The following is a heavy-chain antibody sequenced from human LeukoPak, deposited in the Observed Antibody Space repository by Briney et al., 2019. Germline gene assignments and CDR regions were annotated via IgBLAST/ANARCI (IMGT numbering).Heavy chain of an antibody. D-gene: IGHD5-12*01. CDR3: ATSSGYDLGSAFDV. CDR1: GFDFGTSA. V-gene: IGHV3-30-3*01. J-gene: IGHJ3*01. Sequence: PGGPLRLSCAASGFDFGTSAMHWVRQAPGKGLEWVAVIAYDGSSKYYADSVKGRFTISRDNSKTTLYMQLNSLRADDTAVYYCATSSGYDLGSAFDVWGRGTRVTVSS. CDR2: IAYDGSSK.